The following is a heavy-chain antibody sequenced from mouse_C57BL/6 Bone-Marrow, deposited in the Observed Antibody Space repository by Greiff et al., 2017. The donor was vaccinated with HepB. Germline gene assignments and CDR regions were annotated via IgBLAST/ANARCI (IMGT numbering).Heavy chain of an antibody. CDR1: GYTFTSYW. Sequence: QVQLQQPGAELVKPGASVKLSCKASGYTFTSYWMQWVKQRPGQGLEWIGEIDPSDSYTNYNQKFKGKATLTVDTSSSTAYMQLSSLTSEDSAVYYCASGAERVAYGGRGTRVTVSA. J-gene: IGHJ3*01. CDR3: ASGAERVAY. CDR2: IDPSDSYT. V-gene: IGHV1-50*01.